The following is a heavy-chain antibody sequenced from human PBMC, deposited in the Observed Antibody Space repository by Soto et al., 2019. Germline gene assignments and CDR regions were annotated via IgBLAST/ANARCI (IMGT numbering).Heavy chain of an antibody. D-gene: IGHD3-9*01. J-gene: IGHJ4*02. CDR2: IYWDDSK. Sequence: TLSLTCTVSGGSIGSYYWNWIRQPPGKALEWLAVIYWDDSKHYSPSLRSRLTITKDTSKNQVVLTMTNMDPMDTGTYYCAHRGPEDWPLDYWGQGTLVTVSS. CDR3: AHRGPEDWPLDY. V-gene: IGHV2-5*08. CDR1: GGSIGSYYW.